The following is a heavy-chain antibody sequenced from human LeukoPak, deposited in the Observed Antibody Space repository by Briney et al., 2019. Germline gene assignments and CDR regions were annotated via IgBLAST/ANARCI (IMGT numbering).Heavy chain of an antibody. CDR2: IYSDGST. V-gene: IGHV3-66*01. D-gene: IGHD2-15*01. J-gene: IGHJ4*02. CDR1: GFTVSTNY. Sequence: GSLRLSCAASGFTVSTNYMSWVRQAPGKGLEWVSLIYSDGSTYYADSVRGRFTISRDNSKNTLYLQMNSLRAEDTAVYFCARDLGYCSGGSCYVGYFDCWGQGTLVTVSS. CDR3: ARDLGYCSGGSCYVGYFDC.